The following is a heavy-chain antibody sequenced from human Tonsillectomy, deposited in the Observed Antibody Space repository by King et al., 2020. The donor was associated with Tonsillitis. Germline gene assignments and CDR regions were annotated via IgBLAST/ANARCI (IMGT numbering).Heavy chain of an antibody. J-gene: IGHJ2*01. Sequence: QLVQSGAEVKKPGASVKLSCEASGYLFTSYGMSWVRQAPGKGLEWMGWMSRYKDNTKYTEKFQDRDNMTTDTYKNTAYMEVRSLRSNDTAVYFCVRVLHCSGIRCYDYWYFDVWGRGTLVTVSS. V-gene: IGHV1-18*04. CDR3: VRVLHCSGIRCYDYWYFDV. CDR1: GYLFTSYG. D-gene: IGHD2-15*01. CDR2: MSRYKDNT.